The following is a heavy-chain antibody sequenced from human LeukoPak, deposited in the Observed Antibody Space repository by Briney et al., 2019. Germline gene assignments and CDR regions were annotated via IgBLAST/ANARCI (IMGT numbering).Heavy chain of an antibody. D-gene: IGHD1-7*01. CDR2: IGSRSAYT. CDR1: GFTFSSYS. CDR3: ARGGLNFDAFDI. V-gene: IGHV3-21*01. J-gene: IGHJ3*02. Sequence: GGSLRLSCAASGFTFSSYSMNWVRQAPGKGLEWVTSIGSRSAYTYYADSVKGRFTISRDNTKNSLYLQMNSLRAGDTAVYYCARGGLNFDAFDIWGQGTMVTVSS.